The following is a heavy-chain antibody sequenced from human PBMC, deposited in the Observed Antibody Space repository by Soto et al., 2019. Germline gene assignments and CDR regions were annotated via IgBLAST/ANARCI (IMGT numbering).Heavy chain of an antibody. J-gene: IGHJ6*03. V-gene: IGHV4-34*01. D-gene: IGHD6-19*01. CDR3: ARSVAGVPDYYYYYMDV. CDR2: INHSGST. CDR1: GGSFSGYY. Sequence: SETLSLTCAVYGGSFSGYYWSWIRQPPGKGLEWIGEINHSGSTNYNPPLKSRVTISVDTSKNQFSLKLSSVTAADTAVYYCARSVAGVPDYYYYYMDVWGKGTTVTVSS.